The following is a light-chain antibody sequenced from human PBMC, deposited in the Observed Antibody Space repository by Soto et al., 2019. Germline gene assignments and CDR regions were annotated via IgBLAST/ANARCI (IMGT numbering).Light chain of an antibody. Sequence: EFVLTQSPGILSLSPGERATLSCRASQTVRNNYLAWYQQKPGQAPRLLIYDASSRATGIPDRFSGGGSGTDFTLTISRLEPEDFAVYYCQQRSNWPITFGQGTRLEI. CDR1: QTVRNNY. CDR3: QQRSNWPIT. CDR2: DAS. J-gene: IGKJ5*01. V-gene: IGKV3D-20*02.